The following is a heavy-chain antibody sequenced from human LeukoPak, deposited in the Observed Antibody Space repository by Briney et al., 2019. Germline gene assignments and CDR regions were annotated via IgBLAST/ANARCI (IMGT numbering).Heavy chain of an antibody. J-gene: IGHJ6*03. CDR1: GGSISSSSYY. CDR2: IYYSGST. V-gene: IGHV4-39*01. CDR3: ARLGGSGRARPLVYYYMDV. D-gene: IGHD3-10*01. Sequence: ASETLSLTCTVSGGSISSSSYYWGWIRQPPGKGLEWIGNIYYSGSTYYNPSLESRVTISVDTSKNQFSLKLSSVTAADRAVYYCARLGGSGRARPLVYYYMDVWGKGTTVTISS.